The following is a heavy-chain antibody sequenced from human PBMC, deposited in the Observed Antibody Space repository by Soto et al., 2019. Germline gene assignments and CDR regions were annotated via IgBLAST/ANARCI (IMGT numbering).Heavy chain of an antibody. J-gene: IGHJ4*02. CDR1: GFIFSTSA. V-gene: IGHV3-23*01. CDR3: AKVLGGHIAVLPATIPYFDF. Sequence: PGGSLRLSCAASGFIFSTSAMSWVRQAPGKGLEWVSTISASAYSTYYAESVKGRFTISRDNSKNTLYLQMNSLRAEDTAIYYCAKVLGGHIAVLPATIPYFDFWGQGTLVTVSS. D-gene: IGHD2-2*01. CDR2: ISASAYST.